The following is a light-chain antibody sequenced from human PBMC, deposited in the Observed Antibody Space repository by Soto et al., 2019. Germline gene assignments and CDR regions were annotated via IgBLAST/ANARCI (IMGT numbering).Light chain of an antibody. CDR3: MQSTQFPGT. V-gene: IGKV2-24*01. CDR2: KIS. CDR1: QSLVHGDGNTY. Sequence: DMVMTHTTLSSPVTLGQPASISCRSSQSLVHGDGNTYLSWLQQRPGQTPRLLIYKISKRSSGVPDRVSGSGAGTDFTLKISKLEADDVGVYYCMQSTQFPGTFGQGTRLEIK. J-gene: IGKJ2*01.